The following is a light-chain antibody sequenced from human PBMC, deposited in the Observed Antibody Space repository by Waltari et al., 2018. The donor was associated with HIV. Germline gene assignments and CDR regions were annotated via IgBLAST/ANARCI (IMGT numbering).Light chain of an antibody. CDR1: SSDVGSYNL. V-gene: IGLV2-23*02. CDR2: EVS. CDR3: CSYAGSSSL. Sequence: QSALTQPASVSGSPGQSITISCTGTSSDVGSYNLVSWDQQHPGKAPKLMIYEVSKRPSGVSHRFSGSKSGNTASLTISGLQAEDEADYYCCSYAGSSSLFGGGTKLTVL. J-gene: IGLJ2*01.